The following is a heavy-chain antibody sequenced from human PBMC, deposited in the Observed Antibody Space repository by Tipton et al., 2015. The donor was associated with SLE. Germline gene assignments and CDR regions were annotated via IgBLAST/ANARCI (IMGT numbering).Heavy chain of an antibody. CDR2: IYYSGST. D-gene: IGHD6-6*01. V-gene: IGHV4-34*01. J-gene: IGHJ4*02. Sequence: TLSLTCAVYGGSFSGYYWGWIRQPPGKGLEWIGSIYYSGSTYYNPSLRSRVTISVDTSKNQFSLKLSSVTAADTAVYYCARSSIAARGGFDYWGQGTLVTVSS. CDR3: ARSSIAARGGFDY. CDR1: GGSFSGYY.